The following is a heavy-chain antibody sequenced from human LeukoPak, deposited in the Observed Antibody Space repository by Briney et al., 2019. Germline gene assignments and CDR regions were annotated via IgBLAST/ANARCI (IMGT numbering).Heavy chain of an antibody. J-gene: IGHJ4*02. D-gene: IGHD6-19*01. CDR3: ARHGGSSGWFGSYYFDY. Sequence: PSETLSLTCTVSGGSISSYYWSWIRQPPGKGLEWIGSIYYSGSTYYNPSLKSRVTISVDTSKNQFSLKLSSVTAADTAVYYCARHGGSSGWFGSYYFDYWGQGTLVTVSS. CDR2: IYYSGST. CDR1: GGSISSYY. V-gene: IGHV4-59*05.